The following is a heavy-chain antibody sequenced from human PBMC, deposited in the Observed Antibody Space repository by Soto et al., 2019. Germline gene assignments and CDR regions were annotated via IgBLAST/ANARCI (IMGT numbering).Heavy chain of an antibody. CDR3: ARAGNRVDIVLLPAAIGMDV. CDR2: ISSSSSYI. J-gene: IGHJ6*02. CDR1: GFTFSSYS. Sequence: PGGSLRLSCAASGFTFSSYSMNWVRQAPGKGLEWVSSISSSSSYIYYADSVKGRFTISRDNAKNSLYLQMNSLRAEDTAVYYCARAGNRVDIVLLPAAIGMDVWGQATTVTVSS. V-gene: IGHV3-21*01. D-gene: IGHD2-2*03.